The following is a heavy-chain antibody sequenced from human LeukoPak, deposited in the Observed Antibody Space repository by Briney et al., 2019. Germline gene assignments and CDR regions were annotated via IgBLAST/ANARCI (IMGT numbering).Heavy chain of an antibody. CDR1: GHTFTSYA. J-gene: IGHJ3*02. D-gene: IGHD6-19*01. CDR2: ISAYNGST. CDR3: ARFGLGKHIEVAGIPFDI. Sequence: PGASVKVSCKASGHTFTSYAISWVRQAPGQGLEWMGWISAYNGSTNYAQKLQGRVTMTTDTSTSTAYMELRSLRSDDTAVYYCARFGLGKHIEVAGIPFDIWGQGTMVTVSS. V-gene: IGHV1-18*01.